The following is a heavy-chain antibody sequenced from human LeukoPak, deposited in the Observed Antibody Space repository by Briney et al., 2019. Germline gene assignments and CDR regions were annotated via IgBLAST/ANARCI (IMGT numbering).Heavy chain of an antibody. CDR1: GFTFSIYA. CDR2: IKQDGSEK. Sequence: GGSLRLSCAASGFTFSIYAMSWVRQAPGKGLEWVANIKQDGSEKYYVDSVKGRFTVSRDNSKNTLYLQMISLRTEDTAVYYCARVLSGSWDWFDPWGQGTLVTVSS. J-gene: IGHJ5*02. V-gene: IGHV3-7*01. D-gene: IGHD3-22*01. CDR3: ARVLSGSWDWFDP.